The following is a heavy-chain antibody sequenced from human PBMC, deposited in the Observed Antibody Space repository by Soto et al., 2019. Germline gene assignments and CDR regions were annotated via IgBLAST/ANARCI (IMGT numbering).Heavy chain of an antibody. CDR3: ARGGLIQLWPPRDY. Sequence: SVKVSCKASGGTFSSYAISWVRQAPGQGLEWMGGIIPIFGTANYAQKFQGRVTITADESTSTAYMELSSLRSEDTAVYYCARGGLIQLWPPRDYWGQGTLVTVSS. V-gene: IGHV1-69*13. D-gene: IGHD5-18*01. CDR2: IIPIFGTA. J-gene: IGHJ4*02. CDR1: GGTFSSYA.